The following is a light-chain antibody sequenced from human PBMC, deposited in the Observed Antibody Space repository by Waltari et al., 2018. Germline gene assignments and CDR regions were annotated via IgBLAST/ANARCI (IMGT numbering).Light chain of an antibody. CDR1: DLGSKA. CDR3: QVWDSSSDQHVV. CDR2: VDS. V-gene: IGLV3-21*02. Sequence: SYVLTQPPSVSVAPGQTATFTCGGNDLGSKAVHWYQQRPGQAPVLVLHVDSDRPSVIPGRFSGSKSGNTATLAVTRVEAGDEADYYCQVWDSSSDQHVVFGGGTKLTVL. J-gene: IGLJ2*01.